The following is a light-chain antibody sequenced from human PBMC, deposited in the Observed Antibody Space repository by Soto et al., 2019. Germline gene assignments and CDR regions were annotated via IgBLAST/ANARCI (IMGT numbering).Light chain of an antibody. CDR2: GAS. Sequence: EIVLTQSPGTLSLCPGERATLSCRASQSVSSSYLAWYQQKPGQAPRLLIYGASSRATGIPDRFSGSGSGPVFTPTISRLDPEDFAVYYCQQFGSSPLFTFGPGTKVDVK. CDR3: QQFGSSPLFT. CDR1: QSVSSSY. J-gene: IGKJ3*01. V-gene: IGKV3-20*01.